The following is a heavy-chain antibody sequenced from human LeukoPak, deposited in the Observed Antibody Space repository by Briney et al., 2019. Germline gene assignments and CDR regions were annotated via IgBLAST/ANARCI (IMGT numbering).Heavy chain of an antibody. CDR1: GYTFTSYG. Sequence: GSVKVSCKASGYTFTSYGISWVRQAPGQGLEWMGWISAYNGNTNYAQKLQGRVTMTTDTSTSTAYMELRSLRSDDTAVYYCARDSPPPYKCGSYRYWGDFDYWGQGTLVTVSS. J-gene: IGHJ4*02. V-gene: IGHV1-18*01. D-gene: IGHD3-16*02. CDR3: ARDSPPPYKCGSYRYWGDFDY. CDR2: ISAYNGNT.